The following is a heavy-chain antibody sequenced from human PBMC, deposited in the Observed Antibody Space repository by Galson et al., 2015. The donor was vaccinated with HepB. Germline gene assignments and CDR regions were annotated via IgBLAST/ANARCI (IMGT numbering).Heavy chain of an antibody. CDR2: ISYDGSNK. D-gene: IGHD5-18*01. Sequence: SLRLSCAASGFTFSSYGMHWVRQAPGKGLEWVAVISYDGSNKYYADSVKGRFTISRDNSKNTLYLQMNSLRAEDTAVYYCAKRRDPDTAMVPSYFDYWGQGTLVTVSS. J-gene: IGHJ4*02. V-gene: IGHV3-30*18. CDR1: GFTFSSYG. CDR3: AKRRDPDTAMVPSYFDY.